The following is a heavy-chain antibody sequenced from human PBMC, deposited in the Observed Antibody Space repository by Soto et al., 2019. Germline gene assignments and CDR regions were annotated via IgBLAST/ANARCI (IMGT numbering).Heavy chain of an antibody. D-gene: IGHD1-1*01. Sequence: QVHLVQSGAEVKKPGPSVKVSCKASVYTFTTYGIPWVRQAPGQGLEGMGWVRANNGNTDYAQRLQGRVIVTRDTSTSTAYMELRSLRSDDTAVYYCARGRYGDYWGQGALVTVSS. CDR2: VRANNGNT. CDR3: ARGRYGDY. J-gene: IGHJ4*02. V-gene: IGHV1-18*01. CDR1: VYTFTTYG.